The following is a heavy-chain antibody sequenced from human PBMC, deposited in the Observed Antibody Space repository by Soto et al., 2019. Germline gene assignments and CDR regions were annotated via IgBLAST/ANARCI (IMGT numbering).Heavy chain of an antibody. D-gene: IGHD3-22*01. J-gene: IGHJ6*02. CDR3: ARDDSSGYLYGMDV. CDR2: IHSSGST. CDR1: DGSVNSGNYY. Sequence: PSETLSLTCTVSDGSVNSGNYYWSWIRQPPGKGLEWIGYIHSSGSTDYNPSLKSRVTISVDTSKNQISLRLSSVTAADTAVYYCARDDSSGYLYGMDVWGQGTTVTVSS. V-gene: IGHV4-61*01.